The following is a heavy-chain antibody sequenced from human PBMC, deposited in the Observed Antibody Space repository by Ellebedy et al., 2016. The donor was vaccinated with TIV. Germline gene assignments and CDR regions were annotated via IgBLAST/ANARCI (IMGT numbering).Heavy chain of an antibody. V-gene: IGHV3-48*04. Sequence: GESLKISCAASGFTFSRSNMNWVRQAPGKGLEWISHISNSGATFYADSVQGQFTISRDNAKNSLYLQLNRLRAEDTAVYYCATEGYTSGYWGQGTQVTVSS. J-gene: IGHJ4*02. CDR1: GFTFSRSN. D-gene: IGHD5-12*01. CDR2: ISNSGAT. CDR3: ATEGYTSGY.